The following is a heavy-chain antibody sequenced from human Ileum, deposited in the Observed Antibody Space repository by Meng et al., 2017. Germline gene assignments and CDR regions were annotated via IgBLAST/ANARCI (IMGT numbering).Heavy chain of an antibody. CDR3: ARAYYDPLTEGDY. V-gene: IGHV4-34*01. CDR2: IEHTGST. CDR1: GGSFNGYY. Sequence: SETLSLTCAVYGGSFNGYYWSWIRQPPGKGLEWIGEIEHTGSTNYSPSLKSRVSISVDTSKTQFSLKLRSVTAADTAVYYCARAYYDPLTEGDYWGQGTLVTVAS. D-gene: IGHD3-9*01. J-gene: IGHJ4*02.